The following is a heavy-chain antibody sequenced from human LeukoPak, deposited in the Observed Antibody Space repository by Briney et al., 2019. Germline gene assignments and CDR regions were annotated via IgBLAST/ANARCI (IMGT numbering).Heavy chain of an antibody. D-gene: IGHD2-2*02. CDR3: ATAPILRGEGGEHYKYGMDV. CDR2: IYHNGTP. CDR1: VGSISSGNW. J-gene: IGHJ6*02. V-gene: IGHV4-4*02. Sequence: SETLSLTCAVSVGSISSGNWWSWVRQSPGKGLEWIGEIYHNGTPNYSPSLKSRVTISADTFKDHFSLKLTSVTAADTAVYYCATAPILRGEGGEHYKYGMDVWGQGTTVIVSS.